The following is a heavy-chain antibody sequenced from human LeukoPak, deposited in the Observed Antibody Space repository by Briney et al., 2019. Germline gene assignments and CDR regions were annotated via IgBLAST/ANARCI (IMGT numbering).Heavy chain of an antibody. Sequence: PSETLSLTCTASGGSISSNSYYWGWIRQPPGKGLEWIGSIYSSGSTYYNPSLKSRVTISVDTSKNQFSLRLSSVIAADTAVYYCANYYDSSGKYYFDYWGQGTLVTVSS. V-gene: IGHV4-39*01. CDR1: GGSISSNSYY. D-gene: IGHD3-22*01. CDR2: IYSSGST. J-gene: IGHJ4*02. CDR3: ANYYDSSGKYYFDY.